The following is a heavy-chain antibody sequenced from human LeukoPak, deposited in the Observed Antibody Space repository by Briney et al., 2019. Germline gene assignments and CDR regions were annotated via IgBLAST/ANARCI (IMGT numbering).Heavy chain of an antibody. D-gene: IGHD3-16*01. CDR1: AFAFSTYA. V-gene: IGHV3-23*01. CDR2: IGRSGGGT. Sequence: GGSLRLSCAASAFAFSTYAMSWVRQAPGKGLEWVSVIGRSGGGTYYADSVKGRFTISRDNAKNSLYLQMSNLRAEDTAVYFCARGGGLDVWGQGATVTVSS. CDR3: ARGGGLDV. J-gene: IGHJ6*02.